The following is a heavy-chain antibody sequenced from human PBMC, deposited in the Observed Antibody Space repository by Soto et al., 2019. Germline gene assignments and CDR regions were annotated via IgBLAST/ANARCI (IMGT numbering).Heavy chain of an antibody. D-gene: IGHD2-8*01. CDR1: GYSFTSYW. J-gene: IGHJ5*02. Sequence: RGESLKISCKGSGYSFTSYWIGWVRQMPGKGLEWMGIIYPGDSDTRYSPSFQGQVTISADKSISTAYLQWSSLKASDTAMYYCARQTSVLMAVNWLDPWGQGTLVTVSS. CDR3: ARQTSVLMAVNWLDP. CDR2: IYPGDSDT. V-gene: IGHV5-51*01.